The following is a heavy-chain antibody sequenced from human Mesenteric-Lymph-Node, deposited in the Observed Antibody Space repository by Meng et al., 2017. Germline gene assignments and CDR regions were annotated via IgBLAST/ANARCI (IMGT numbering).Heavy chain of an antibody. CDR2: IIPIFGTA. CDR3: ARDHPYGDLPNY. J-gene: IGHJ4*02. V-gene: IGHV1-69*13. CDR1: GGTFSSYA. D-gene: IGHD4-17*01. Sequence: SVKVSCKASGGTFSSYAISWVRQAPGQGLEWMGGIIPIFGTANYAQKFQGRVTITADESTSTAYMELSSLRSEDTAVYYCARDHPYGDLPNYWGQGTLVTVSS.